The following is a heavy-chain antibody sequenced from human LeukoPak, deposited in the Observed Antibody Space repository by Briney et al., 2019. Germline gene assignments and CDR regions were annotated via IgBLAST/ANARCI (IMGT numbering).Heavy chain of an antibody. Sequence: ASVTVSCKASGYTFTSYDINWVRQATGQGLEWMGWMNPNSGNTGYAQKFQGRVTMTRNTSISTAYMELSSLRSEDTAVYYCARVRFGELYGYYGMDVWGQGTTVTVSS. V-gene: IGHV1-8*01. CDR1: GYTFTSYD. J-gene: IGHJ6*02. CDR2: MNPNSGNT. D-gene: IGHD3-10*01. CDR3: ARVRFGELYGYYGMDV.